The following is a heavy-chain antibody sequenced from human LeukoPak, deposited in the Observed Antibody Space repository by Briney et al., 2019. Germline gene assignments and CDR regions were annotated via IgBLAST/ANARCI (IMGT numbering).Heavy chain of an antibody. CDR1: GYSFTSYW. Sequence: GESLKISCKGSGYSFTSYWIGWVRQMPGKGLEWMGIIYPGDSDTRYSPSFQGQVTISADKSISTAYLQWSSLKASDTAMYYCARLIAAAARGLYYFDYWGQGTLVTVSS. D-gene: IGHD6-13*01. CDR3: ARLIAAAARGLYYFDY. V-gene: IGHV5-51*01. CDR2: IYPGDSDT. J-gene: IGHJ4*02.